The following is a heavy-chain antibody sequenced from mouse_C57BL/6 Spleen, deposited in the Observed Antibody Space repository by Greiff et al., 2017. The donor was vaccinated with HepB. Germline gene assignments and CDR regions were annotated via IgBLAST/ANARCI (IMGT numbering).Heavy chain of an antibody. J-gene: IGHJ4*01. CDR2: ISYDGSN. CDR1: GYSITSGYY. V-gene: IGHV3-6*01. CDR3: ARGREDSSGYNYAMDY. Sequence: EVKLQESGPGLVKPSQSLSLTCSVTGYSITSGYYWNWIRQFPGNKLEWMGYISYDGSNNYNPSLKNRISITRDTSKNQFFLKLNSVTTEDTATYYCARGREDSSGYNYAMDYWGQGTSVTVSS. D-gene: IGHD3-2*02.